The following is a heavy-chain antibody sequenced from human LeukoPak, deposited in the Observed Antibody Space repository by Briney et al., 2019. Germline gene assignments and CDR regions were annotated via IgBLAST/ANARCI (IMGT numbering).Heavy chain of an antibody. CDR3: ASVGGGVIDY. CDR1: GGSIGSGDYY. D-gene: IGHD3-10*01. Sequence: PSETLSLTCTVSGGSIGSGDYYWSWIRQPPGKGLEWIGCIFYSGSTYYDSSLKSRVTISVDTSKNQFSLKLSSVTAADTAVYGCASVGGGVIDYWGQGTLVTVSS. CDR2: IFYSGST. J-gene: IGHJ4*02. V-gene: IGHV4-30-4*01.